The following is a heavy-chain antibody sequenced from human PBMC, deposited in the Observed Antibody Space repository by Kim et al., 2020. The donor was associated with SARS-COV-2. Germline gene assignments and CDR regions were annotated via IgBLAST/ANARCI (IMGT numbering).Heavy chain of an antibody. CDR2: FDPEDGET. CDR3: ATGCPPPYYYDSSGYYCY. V-gene: IGHV1-24*01. J-gene: IGHJ4*02. CDR1: GYNLTELS. Sequence: ASVKVSCKDSGYNLTELSMHWVRQAPGKGLEWMGGFDPEDGETIYAQKFQGRVTMTEDTSTDTAYMELSSLRSEDTAVYYCATGCPPPYYYDSSGYYCYWGQGTLVTVSS. D-gene: IGHD3-22*01.